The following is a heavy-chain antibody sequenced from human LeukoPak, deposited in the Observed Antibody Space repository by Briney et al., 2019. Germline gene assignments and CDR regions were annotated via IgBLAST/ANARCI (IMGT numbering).Heavy chain of an antibody. Sequence: SETLSLTCTVSGGSISSYYWSWIRQPPGKGLEWIGYIYYSGSTNYNPSLKSRVTISVDTSKNQFSLKLSSVTAADTAVYYCARSGSSGYYLYYDYWGQGTLVTVSS. D-gene: IGHD3-22*01. CDR1: GGSISSYY. V-gene: IGHV4-59*01. J-gene: IGHJ4*02. CDR3: ARSGSSGYYLYYDY. CDR2: IYYSGST.